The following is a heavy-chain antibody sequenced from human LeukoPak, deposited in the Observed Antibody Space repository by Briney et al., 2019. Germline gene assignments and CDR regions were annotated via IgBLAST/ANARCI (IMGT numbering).Heavy chain of an antibody. CDR3: ARGGNNWGY. Sequence: PSETLSLTCTVSGGSISSSSYYWGWIRQPPGKGLEWIGSIYYSGSTYYNPSLKSRVTISVDTSKNQFSLKLSSVTAADTAVYYCARGGNNWGYWGQGTLVTVSS. D-gene: IGHD5-24*01. CDR1: GGSISSSSYY. V-gene: IGHV4-39*07. CDR2: IYYSGST. J-gene: IGHJ4*02.